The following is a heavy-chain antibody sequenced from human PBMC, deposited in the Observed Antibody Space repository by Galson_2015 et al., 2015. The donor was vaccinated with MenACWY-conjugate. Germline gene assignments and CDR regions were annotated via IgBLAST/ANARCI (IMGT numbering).Heavy chain of an antibody. V-gene: IGHV5-10-1*01. CDR2: IDPTDSHT. CDR3: ARTDSHDYFLDV. J-gene: IGHJ6*03. CDR1: GYGFTTYW. D-gene: IGHD2-15*01. Sequence: QSGAEVKKPGESLRISCKGSGYGFTTYWITWVRQMPGHGPECMGRIDPTDSHTNYSPSFLGHVTMSVDKSSSTAYLHWSSLEASDTAIYYCARTDSHDYFLDVWGKGTTVTVSS.